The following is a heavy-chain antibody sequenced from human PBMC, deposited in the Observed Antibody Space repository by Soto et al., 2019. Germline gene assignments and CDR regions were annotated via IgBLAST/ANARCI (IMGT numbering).Heavy chain of an antibody. J-gene: IGHJ6*02. CDR2: ISYDGSNK. V-gene: IGHV3-30-3*01. D-gene: IGHD3-3*01. Sequence: PGRLIRLCCSASEVTCGSYAMHCVRKEPGKGLEWVAVISYDGSNKYYADSVKGRFTISRDNSKNTLYLQMNSLRAEDTAVYYCARGPRSDFFDRGMDVWGQGTTVTVSS. CDR1: EVTCGSYA. CDR3: ARGPRSDFFDRGMDV.